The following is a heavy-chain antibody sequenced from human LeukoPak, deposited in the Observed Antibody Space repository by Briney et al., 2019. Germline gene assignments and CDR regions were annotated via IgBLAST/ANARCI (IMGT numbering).Heavy chain of an antibody. D-gene: IGHD5-18*01. Sequence: GGSLRLSCTASGFTFSTYAMGWVRQAPGNGLEWVSGFNSGGSTNCADSVTGRFTISRDNSKNTLYLQMNSLRAEDTAVYYCAKAQGYIDPFDVWGQGTMVTVSS. CDR1: GFTFSTYA. V-gene: IGHV3-23*01. J-gene: IGHJ3*01. CDR3: AKAQGYIDPFDV. CDR2: FNSGGST.